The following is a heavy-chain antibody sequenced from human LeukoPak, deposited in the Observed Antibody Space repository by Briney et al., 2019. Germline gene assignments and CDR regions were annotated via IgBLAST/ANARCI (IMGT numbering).Heavy chain of an antibody. CDR1: GFTFSSYA. J-gene: IGHJ4*02. V-gene: IGHV4-34*01. CDR2: INHSGST. CDR3: ARVGYGGDPFDY. D-gene: IGHD2-21*01. Sequence: PGGSLRLSCAASGFTFSSYAMSWIRQPPGKGLEWIGEINHSGSTNYNPSLKSRVTISVDTSKNQFSLKLSSVTAADTAVYYCARVGYGGDPFDYWGQGTLVTVSS.